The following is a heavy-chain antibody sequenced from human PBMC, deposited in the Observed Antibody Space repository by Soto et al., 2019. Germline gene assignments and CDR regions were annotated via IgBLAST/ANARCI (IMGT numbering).Heavy chain of an antibody. CDR3: TRANWYSEY. D-gene: IGHD7-27*01. V-gene: IGHV4-59*11. Sequence: QVQLQESGPGLVNPSETLSLTCRVSGGSISNHYWSWIRQPPGKGLEWIGYLDYNGNTNYNPSLKCRVTMSVDTSRNQISLKLTTVTASDTAVYYCTRANWYSEYWCQGTLGTVSS. CDR2: LDYNGNT. CDR1: GGSISNHY. J-gene: IGHJ4*02.